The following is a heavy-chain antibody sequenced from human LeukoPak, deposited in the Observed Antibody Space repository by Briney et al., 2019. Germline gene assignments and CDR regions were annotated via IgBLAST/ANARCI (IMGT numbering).Heavy chain of an antibody. J-gene: IGHJ5*02. D-gene: IGHD1-14*01. CDR1: GGSFSGYY. CDR3: ARRDHTGRSHAWFDP. V-gene: IGHV4-34*01. Sequence: SETLSLTCAVYGGSFSGYYCSWIRQPPGKGLEWIGEINHSGSTNYNPSLKSRVTISVDTSKNQFSLKLSSVTAADTAVYYCARRDHTGRSHAWFDPWGQGTMVTVSS. CDR2: INHSGST.